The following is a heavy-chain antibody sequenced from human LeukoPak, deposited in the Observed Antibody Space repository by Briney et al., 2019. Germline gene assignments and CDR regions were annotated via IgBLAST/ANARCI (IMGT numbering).Heavy chain of an antibody. CDR3: ARGRKDYGDYVQPFDS. D-gene: IGHD4-17*01. CDR2: IIPIFDSA. CDR1: GGTFSSYA. J-gene: IGHJ4*02. V-gene: IGHV1-69*13. Sequence: SVKVSCKASGGTFSSYAINWVRQAPGQGLEWMGGIIPIFDSANYAQKFQHTITITADESTSTAYMELSSLRSEDTAVYYCARGRKDYGDYVQPFDSWGQGTLVTDSS.